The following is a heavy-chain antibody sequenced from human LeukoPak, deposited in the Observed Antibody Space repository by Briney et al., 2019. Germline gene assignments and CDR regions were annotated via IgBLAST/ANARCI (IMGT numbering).Heavy chain of an antibody. J-gene: IGHJ5*02. CDR1: GGSFSGYY. V-gene: IGHV4-34*01. CDR2: INHSGST. D-gene: IGHD3-10*01. Sequence: SSETLSLTCAVYGGSFSGYYWSWIRQPPGKGLEWIGEINHSGSTNYNPSLKSRVTISVDTSKNQFSLKLSSVTAADTAVYYCARVKWFRVSDWFDPWGQGTLVTVSS. CDR3: ARVKWFRVSDWFDP.